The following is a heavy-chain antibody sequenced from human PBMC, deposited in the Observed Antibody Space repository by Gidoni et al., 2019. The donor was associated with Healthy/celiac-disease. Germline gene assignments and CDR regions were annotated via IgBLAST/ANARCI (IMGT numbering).Heavy chain of an antibody. V-gene: IGHV1-8*01. CDR3: ARGRFTYYYDSSGYFEDY. J-gene: IGHJ4*02. Sequence: QVQLVQSGAEVKKPGASVKVSCKASGYTFTSYDINWVRQATGHGLEWMGWMNPNSGNTGYAQKFQGRVTMTRNTSISTAYMELSSLRSEDTAVYYCARGRFTYYYDSSGYFEDYWGQGTLVTVSS. D-gene: IGHD3-22*01. CDR1: GYTFTSYD. CDR2: MNPNSGNT.